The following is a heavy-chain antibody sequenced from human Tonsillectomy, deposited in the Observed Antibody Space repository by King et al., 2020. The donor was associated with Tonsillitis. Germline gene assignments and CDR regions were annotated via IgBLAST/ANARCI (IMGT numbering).Heavy chain of an antibody. V-gene: IGHV3-53*02. Sequence: VQLVETGGGLIQPGGSLRLSCAASGFTVSSNYMSWVRQAPGKGLEWVSVIYSGDSTNYADSVKGRFTISRDNSKNTLYLQMNSLRAEDTAVYYCARVFPVTPTSYYFDYWGQGTLVTVSS. CDR2: IYSGDST. J-gene: IGHJ4*02. CDR1: GFTVSSNY. D-gene: IGHD4-17*01. CDR3: ARVFPVTPTSYYFDY.